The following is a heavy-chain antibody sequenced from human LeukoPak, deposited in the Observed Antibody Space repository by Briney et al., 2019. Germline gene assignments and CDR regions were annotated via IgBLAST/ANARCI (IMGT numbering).Heavy chain of an antibody. V-gene: IGHV3-23*01. CDR2: ISGSGGST. CDR3: ARDDFWSGLTYYYYGMDV. CDR1: GFTFSSSA. Sequence: GGSLRLSCAASGFTFSSSAMSWVRQAPGKGLEWVSAISGSGGSTYYADSVKGRFTISRDNSKNTLYLQMNSLRAEDTAVYYCARDDFWSGLTYYYYGMDVWGQGTTVTVSS. D-gene: IGHD3-3*01. J-gene: IGHJ6*02.